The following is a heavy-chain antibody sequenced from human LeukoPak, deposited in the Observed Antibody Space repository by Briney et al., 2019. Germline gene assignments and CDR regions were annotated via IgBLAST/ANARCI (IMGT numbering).Heavy chain of an antibody. CDR2: IYYSGST. J-gene: IGHJ5*02. Sequence: PSETLSLTCTVSGGSISSYYWSWIRQPPGKGLEWIGYIYYSGSTNYNPSLKSRVTISVGTSKNQFSLKLSSVTAANTAVYYCARSPGITIFGVVITNNWFDPWGQGTLVTVSS. CDR3: ARSPGITIFGVVITNNWFDP. V-gene: IGHV4-59*01. D-gene: IGHD3-3*01. CDR1: GGSISSYY.